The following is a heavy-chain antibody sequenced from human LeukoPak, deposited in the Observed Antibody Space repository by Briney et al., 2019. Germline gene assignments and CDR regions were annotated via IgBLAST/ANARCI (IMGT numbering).Heavy chain of an antibody. D-gene: IGHD2-21*02. J-gene: IGHJ4*02. CDR1: GFTFSTSY. V-gene: IGHV3-74*01. Sequence: GGSLRLSCAASGFTFSTSYMHWVRQAPGKGLLWVSRINFDGSITDYADSVKGRFTISRDNAKSTLFLQMNSLRAEDTAVYYCVKTAYCGSDCHYYFDYWGQGTLVTVSS. CDR3: VKTAYCGSDCHYYFDY. CDR2: INFDGSIT.